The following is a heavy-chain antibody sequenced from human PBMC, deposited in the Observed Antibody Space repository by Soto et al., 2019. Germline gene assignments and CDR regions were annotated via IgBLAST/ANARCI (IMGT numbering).Heavy chain of an antibody. J-gene: IGHJ5*02. CDR2: IYPGDSDT. CDR1: GYSFTSYW. Sequence: GESLKISCKGSGYSFTSYWIGWVRQMPGKGLEWMGIIYPGDSDTRYSPSFQGQVTISANKSFSTAYLQWSSLKASDTAMYYCARLLYYDILTGTRGSWFDPWGQGTLVTVSS. V-gene: IGHV5-51*01. D-gene: IGHD3-9*01. CDR3: ARLLYYDILTGTRGSWFDP.